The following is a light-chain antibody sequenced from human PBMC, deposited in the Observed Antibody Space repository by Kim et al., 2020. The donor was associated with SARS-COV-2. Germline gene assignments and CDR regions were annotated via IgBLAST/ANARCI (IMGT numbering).Light chain of an antibody. CDR3: QQYDSLPLT. J-gene: IGKJ4*01. CDR2: DAS. CDR1: QDISNY. Sequence: DIQMTQSPSSLSASVGDRVTITCQASQDISNYLNWYQHKPGKAPKLLIDDASNLETGVPSRFSGSGSGTDFTFTISSLQPEDIATYYCQQYDSLPLTFGGGTKVDIK. V-gene: IGKV1-33*01.